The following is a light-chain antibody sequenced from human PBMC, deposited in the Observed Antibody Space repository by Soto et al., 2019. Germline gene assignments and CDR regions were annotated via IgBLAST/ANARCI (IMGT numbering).Light chain of an antibody. CDR2: GAS. CDR3: RQYNDWPPRT. J-gene: IGKJ1*01. V-gene: IGKV3-15*01. CDR1: QSVSSN. Sequence: EIVMTQSPATLSVSPGERATLSCRASQSVSSNLAWYQQKPGQAPRLLIYGASTRATGIPARFSGSGSGTEFTLTISSLQSEDFAVYYCRQYNDWPPRTFGQGTKVEAK.